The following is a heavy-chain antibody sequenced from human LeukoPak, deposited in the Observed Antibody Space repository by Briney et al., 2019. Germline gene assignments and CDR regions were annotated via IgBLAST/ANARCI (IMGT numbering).Heavy chain of an antibody. J-gene: IGHJ4*02. CDR3: ARHLIAAAELYDY. D-gene: IGHD6-13*01. CDR1: GGSISSSSYY. CDR2: IYYSGST. V-gene: IGHV4-39*01. Sequence: PSETLSLTCTVSGGSISSSSYYWGWIRQPPEKGLEWIGSIYYSGSTYYNPSLKSRVTISVDTSKNQFSLKLSSVTAADTAVYYCARHLIAAAELYDYWGQGTLVTVSS.